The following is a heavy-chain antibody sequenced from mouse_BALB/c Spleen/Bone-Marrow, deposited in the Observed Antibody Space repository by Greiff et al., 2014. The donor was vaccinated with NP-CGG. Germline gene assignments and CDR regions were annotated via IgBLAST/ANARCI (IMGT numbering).Heavy chain of an antibody. D-gene: IGHD2-3*01. CDR2: INPNNGGS. CDR1: GYTFTDYT. V-gene: IGHV1-18*01. J-gene: IGHJ2*01. CDR3: ARGRWYY. Sequence: EVKLMESGPELVKPGASVKISCKTSGYTFTDYTIHWAKQSRGKSLEWIGGINPNNGGSTYNQKFKGKATLTIHKSSSTAYMELRSLTSEDSAVYYCARGRWYYWGQGTTLTVSS.